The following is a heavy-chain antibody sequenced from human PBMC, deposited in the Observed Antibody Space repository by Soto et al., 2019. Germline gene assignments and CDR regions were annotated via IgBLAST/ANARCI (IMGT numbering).Heavy chain of an antibody. CDR2: ISGSGGST. CDR1: GFTFSSHA. J-gene: IGHJ6*03. Sequence: PGGSLRLSCAASGFTFSSHAMSWVRQAPGKGLEWVSAISGSGGSTYYADSVKGRFTISRDDSKNTLYLQMNSLRAEDTAVYYCATSTLSITIFGVVTQTANYYYYMDVWGKGTTVTVSS. D-gene: IGHD3-3*01. V-gene: IGHV3-23*01. CDR3: ATSTLSITIFGVVTQTANYYYYMDV.